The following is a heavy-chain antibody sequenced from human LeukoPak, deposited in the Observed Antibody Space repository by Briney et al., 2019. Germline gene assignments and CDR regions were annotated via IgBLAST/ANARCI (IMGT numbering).Heavy chain of an antibody. J-gene: IGHJ3*02. CDR2: IYSGGST. V-gene: IGHV3-53*01. CDR1: GFTVSSNY. Sequence: PGGSLRLSCAASGFTVSSNYMSWVRQAPGKGLEWVSVIYSGGSTYYADSVKGRFTISRDNSKNTLYLQMDSLRAEDTAVYYCAKSPGSGSYHAFDIWGQGTMVIVSS. CDR3: AKSPGSGSYHAFDI. D-gene: IGHD1-26*01.